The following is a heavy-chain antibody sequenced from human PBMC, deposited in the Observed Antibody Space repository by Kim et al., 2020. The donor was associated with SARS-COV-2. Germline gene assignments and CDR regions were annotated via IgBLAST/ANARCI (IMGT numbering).Heavy chain of an antibody. D-gene: IGHD6-13*01. J-gene: IGHJ4*02. CDR3: ARAGRGSSWYFN. Sequence: ASVKVSCKASGYTFTGYVLHWVRQAPGQSLEWLGWIDSGNGNTRYSEKFQGRVTVTRDTSASTAFMELTSLKSEDTAVYYCARAGRGSSWYFNWGQGTLVTVSS. CDR1: GYTFTGYV. V-gene: IGHV1-3*04. CDR2: IDSGNGNT.